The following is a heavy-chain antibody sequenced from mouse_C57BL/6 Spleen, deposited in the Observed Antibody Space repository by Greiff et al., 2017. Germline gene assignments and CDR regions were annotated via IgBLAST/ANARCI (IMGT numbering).Heavy chain of an antibody. V-gene: IGHV1-15*01. CDR3: TPIYDCCRGGY. Sequence: VQLQQSGAELVRPGASVTLSCKASGYTFTDYEMHWVKQTPVHGLEWIGAIDPETGGTAYTQKFKGKAILTADKSSSTAYMELRSLTSEDSAVYYGTPIYDCCRGGYWGQGTTLTVSS. D-gene: IGHD1-1*01. CDR2: IDPETGGT. J-gene: IGHJ2*01. CDR1: GYTFTDYE.